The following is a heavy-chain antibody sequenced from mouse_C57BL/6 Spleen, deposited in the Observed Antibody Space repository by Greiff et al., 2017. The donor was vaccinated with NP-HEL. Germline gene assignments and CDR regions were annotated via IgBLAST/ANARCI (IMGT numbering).Heavy chain of an antibody. CDR1: GYTFTDYY. D-gene: IGHD3-2*02. CDR3: ARQLRFQSYYFDY. J-gene: IGHJ2*01. CDR2: INPNNGGT. Sequence: EVQLQQSGPELVKPGASVKISCKASGYTFTDYYMNWVKQSHGKSLEWIGDINPNNGGTSYNQKFKGKATLTVDKSSSTAYMELRSLTSEDSAVDYCARQLRFQSYYFDYWGQGTTLTVSS. V-gene: IGHV1-26*01.